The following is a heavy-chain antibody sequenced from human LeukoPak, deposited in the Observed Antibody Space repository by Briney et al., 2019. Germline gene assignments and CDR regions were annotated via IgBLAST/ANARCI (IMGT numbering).Heavy chain of an antibody. V-gene: IGHV5-51*01. CDR2: IYPGDSGP. Sequence: GESLKISCKASGYSFISYWIGWVRQKPGKSLEWVGIIYPGDSGPKYSPSFQGRVTISVDKSITTAYLQWSSLQAADTAIYYCARSFFTRYPEIEYWGQGTLVTVSS. CDR1: GYSFISYW. CDR3: ARSFFTRYPEIEY. D-gene: IGHD3/OR15-3a*01. J-gene: IGHJ4*02.